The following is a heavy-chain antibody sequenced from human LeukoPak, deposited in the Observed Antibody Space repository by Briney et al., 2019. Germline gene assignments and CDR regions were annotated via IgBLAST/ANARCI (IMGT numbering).Heavy chain of an antibody. CDR3: ARGFRGDNFVY. CDR2: MYHSGST. J-gene: IGHJ4*02. V-gene: IGHV4-38-2*02. CDR1: GYSISSAYY. Sequence: SETLSLTCSVSGYSISSAYYWGWIRQPPGKGLEWIGTMYHSGSTNYNPSLKSRVTISVDTSKNQFSLKLRSVTAADTAVYFCARGFRGDNFVYWGQGTLVTVSS. D-gene: IGHD7-27*01.